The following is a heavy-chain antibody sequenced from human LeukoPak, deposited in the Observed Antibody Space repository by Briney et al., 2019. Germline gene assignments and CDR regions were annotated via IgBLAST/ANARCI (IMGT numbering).Heavy chain of an antibody. J-gene: IGHJ1*01. V-gene: IGHV4-39*01. CDR1: GGSISTRNHY. Sequence: NPSETLSLTCTVTGGSISTRNHYWGWLRQPPGKGLEWIGSIYYSGSTYYNPSLKSRVTISVDTSKAQFSLKLSSVTAADTAVYYCARIVRNYYDSSPYSYFQHWGQGTLVTVSS. D-gene: IGHD3-22*01. CDR3: ARIVRNYYDSSPYSYFQH. CDR2: IYYSGST.